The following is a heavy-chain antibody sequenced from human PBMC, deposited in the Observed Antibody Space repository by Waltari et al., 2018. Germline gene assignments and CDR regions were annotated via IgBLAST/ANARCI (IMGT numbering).Heavy chain of an antibody. CDR3: AGSPFYDSSGYYYYGMDV. V-gene: IGHV4-59*01. D-gene: IGHD3-22*01. CDR1: GGSIRSSY. CDR2: IYYSGST. Sequence: QVQLQESGPGLVKPSETLSLTCPVSGGSIRSSYWSWIRQPPGKGLEWIGYIYYSGSTNYNPSRKSRVTISVDTSKNQFSLKLSSVTAADTAVYYCAGSPFYDSSGYYYYGMDVWGQGTTVTVSS. J-gene: IGHJ6*02.